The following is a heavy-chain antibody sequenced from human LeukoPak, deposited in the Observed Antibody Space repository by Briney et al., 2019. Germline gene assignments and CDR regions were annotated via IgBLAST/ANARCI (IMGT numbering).Heavy chain of an antibody. CDR3: ARTTSFWTGYFDY. Sequence: GESLKIPCKSSGYSFTRHWIAWVRQMPGKGLEWMGIINPGDSDTRYGPSFQGQVTISADKSINTAYLQWSSLKASDTAIYFCARTTSFWTGYFDYWGQGTLVTVSS. V-gene: IGHV5-51*01. D-gene: IGHD3/OR15-3a*01. J-gene: IGHJ4*02. CDR2: INPGDSDT. CDR1: GYSFTRHW.